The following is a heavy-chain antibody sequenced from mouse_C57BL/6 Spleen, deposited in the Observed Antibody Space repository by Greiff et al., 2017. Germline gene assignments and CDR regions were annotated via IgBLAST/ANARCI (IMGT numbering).Heavy chain of an antibody. J-gene: IGHJ4*01. CDR3: ARITTVYAMDY. CDR2: IYPGSGNT. Sequence: VQLVESGAELVRPGASVKLSCKASGYTFTDYYINWVKQRPGQGLEWIARIYPGSGNTYYNEKFKGKATLTAEKSSSTAYMQLSSLTSEDSAVYFCARITTVYAMDYWGQGTSVTVSS. D-gene: IGHD1-1*01. V-gene: IGHV1-76*01. CDR1: GYTFTDYY.